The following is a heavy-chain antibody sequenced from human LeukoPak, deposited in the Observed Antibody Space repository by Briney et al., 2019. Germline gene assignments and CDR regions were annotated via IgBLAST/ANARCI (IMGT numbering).Heavy chain of an antibody. Sequence: PGGSLRVSCTASGFTFGDHAMSWVRQAPGKGLEWVGFITSKAYGGATEYAVTVKGRFTISRDDSESVAYLQMNSLKTEDTAVYYCIRDNRDGYNFRADYWGQGTLVTVSS. CDR3: IRDNRDGYNFRADY. V-gene: IGHV3-49*04. J-gene: IGHJ4*02. CDR2: ITSKAYGGAT. CDR1: GFTFGDHA. D-gene: IGHD5-24*01.